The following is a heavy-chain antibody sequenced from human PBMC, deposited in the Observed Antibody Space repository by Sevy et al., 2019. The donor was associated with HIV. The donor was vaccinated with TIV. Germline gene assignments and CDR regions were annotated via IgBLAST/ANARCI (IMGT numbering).Heavy chain of an antibody. V-gene: IGHV3-7*01. Sequence: GGSLRLSCTASGFDFANAWMNWVRQAPGKGLEWVANIKEDGSMIYYVDSVKGRFTISRDNAKNSVYLQMTSLRAEDAALYYCVRAIGAAGSYWGQGTLVTVSS. D-gene: IGHD6-13*01. J-gene: IGHJ4*02. CDR3: VRAIGAAGSY. CDR1: GFDFANAW. CDR2: IKEDGSMI.